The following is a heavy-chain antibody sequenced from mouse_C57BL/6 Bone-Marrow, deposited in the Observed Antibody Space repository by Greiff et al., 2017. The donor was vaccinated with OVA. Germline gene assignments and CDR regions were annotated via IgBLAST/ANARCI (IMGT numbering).Heavy chain of an antibody. V-gene: IGHV6-3*01. Sequence: EVKLMESGGGLVQPGGSMKLSCVASGFTFSNYWMNWVRQSPEKGLEWVAQIRLKSDNYATHYAESVKGRFTISRDDSKSSVYLQMNNLSAEDTGIYYCTNGGFAYWGQGTLVTVSA. CDR3: TNGGFAY. J-gene: IGHJ3*01. CDR2: IRLKSDNYAT. CDR1: GFTFSNYW.